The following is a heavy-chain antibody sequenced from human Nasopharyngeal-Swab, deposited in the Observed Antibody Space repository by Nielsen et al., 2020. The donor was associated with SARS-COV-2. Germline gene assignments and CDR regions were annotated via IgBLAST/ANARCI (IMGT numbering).Heavy chain of an antibody. J-gene: IGHJ4*02. CDR3: ASPVYYDSSGYQHYFDY. V-gene: IGHV3-11*04. D-gene: IGHD3-22*01. CDR2: ISSSGSTI. CDR1: GFTFSDYY. Sequence: GEALKISCAASGFTFSDYYMSWIRQAPGKGPEWVSYISSSGSTIYYADSVKGRFTISRDNAKNSLYLQMNSLRAEDTAVYYCASPVYYDSSGYQHYFDYWGQGTLVTVSS.